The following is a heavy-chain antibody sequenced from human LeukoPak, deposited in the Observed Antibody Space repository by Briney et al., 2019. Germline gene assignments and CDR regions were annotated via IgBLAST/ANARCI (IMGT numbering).Heavy chain of an antibody. J-gene: IGHJ4*02. CDR1: GFAFGEHG. CDR2: INWSGGST. V-gene: IGHV3-20*04. CDR3: ARAPITSPFYFDY. Sequence: GGSLRLSCTASGFAFGEHGMSWVRQVPGKGLEWVSGINWSGGSTGYADPLRGRFTISRDNAKNSLYLQMDSLGAEDTALYYCARAPITSPFYFDYWGQGTLVTVSS. D-gene: IGHD2-2*01.